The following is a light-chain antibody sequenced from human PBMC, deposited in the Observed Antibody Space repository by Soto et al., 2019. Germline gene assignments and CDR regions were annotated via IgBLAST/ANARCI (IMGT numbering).Light chain of an antibody. J-gene: IGKJ4*02. CDR2: DAS. Sequence: DIRMTQPPSTLSASVGDRVTITCRASQSISSCLAWYQQKPGKAPKLLIYDASSLESGVPSRFSGSGSGTESTLTISSRQPADFAAYYYQQYNSYSPCTFGGGTKVDIK. CDR3: QQYNSYSPCT. CDR1: QSISSC. V-gene: IGKV1-5*01.